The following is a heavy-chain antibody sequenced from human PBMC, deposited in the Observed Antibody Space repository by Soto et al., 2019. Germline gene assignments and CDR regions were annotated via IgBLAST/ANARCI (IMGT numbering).Heavy chain of an antibody. V-gene: IGHV4-30-2*01. D-gene: IGHD4-17*01. CDR2: IYHSGST. CDR1: GGSISSGGYS. J-gene: IGHJ6*02. CDR3: ARVLGPYHDYGDYYYYYGMDV. Sequence: SETLSLTCAVSGGSISSGGYSWSWIRQPPGKGLEWIGYIYHSGSTYYNPSLKSRVTISVDRSKNQFSLKPSSVTAADTAVYYCARVLGPYHDYGDYYYYYGMDVWGQGTTVTVSS.